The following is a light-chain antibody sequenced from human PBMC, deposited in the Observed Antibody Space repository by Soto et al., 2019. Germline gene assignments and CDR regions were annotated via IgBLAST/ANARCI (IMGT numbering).Light chain of an antibody. CDR2: GAS. V-gene: IGKV1-16*01. Sequence: IQLTQSPSSLSASMGDRVTITCRASQGIINYLAWYQQKPGKAPKLLIYGASSLQSGVPSRFSGSGSGTEFTLTISSLQPDDFATYYCQHYNSYSEAFGQGTKVDIK. CDR1: QGIINY. CDR3: QHYNSYSEA. J-gene: IGKJ1*01.